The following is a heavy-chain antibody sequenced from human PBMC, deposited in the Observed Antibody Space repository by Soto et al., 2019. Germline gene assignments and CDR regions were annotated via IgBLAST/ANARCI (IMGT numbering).Heavy chain of an antibody. J-gene: IGHJ4*02. V-gene: IGHV3-23*01. CDR3: AKFGMATTKRSPPYYIDY. D-gene: IGHD1-1*01. CDR1: GFTFSSYA. CDR2: ISGSGGGT. Sequence: EVQVLESGGGLVQPGGSLRLSCAASGFTFSSYAMSWVRQAPGKGLEWVSIISGSGGGTYYADSVKGRFTFSRDNSKNTLYLQMNSLRAEDTAVYYCAKFGMATTKRSPPYYIDYWGQGALVTVSS.